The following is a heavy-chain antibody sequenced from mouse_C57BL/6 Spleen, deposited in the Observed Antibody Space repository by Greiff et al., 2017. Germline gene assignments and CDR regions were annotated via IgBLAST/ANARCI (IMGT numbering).Heavy chain of an antibody. CDR2: IYPGDGDT. Sequence: QVQLQQSGAELVKPGASVKISCKASGYAFSSYWMNWVKQRPGKGLEWIGQIYPGDGDTNYNGKLKGKATMTADKSSSTAYMQLSSLTSEDSSVYFCARSDYYGSRYWYFDVGGTGTTVTVSS. D-gene: IGHD1-1*01. CDR3: ARSDYYGSRYWYFDV. J-gene: IGHJ1*03. CDR1: GYAFSSYW. V-gene: IGHV1-80*01.